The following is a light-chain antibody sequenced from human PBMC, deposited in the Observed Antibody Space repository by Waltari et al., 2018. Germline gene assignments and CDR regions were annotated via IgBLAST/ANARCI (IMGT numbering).Light chain of an antibody. V-gene: IGKV2-28*01. J-gene: IGKJ1*01. CDR3: MQALQTPWT. CDR2: LGS. Sequence: DIVMTQSPLSLPVTPGEPASISCRSSQSLLHSDGYKYLDWYLQKAGQSPQLPIYLGSNRASGVPDRFSGSGSGTDFTLKISRVEAEDVGVYYCMQALQTPWTFGQGTKVEIK. CDR1: QSLLHSDGYKY.